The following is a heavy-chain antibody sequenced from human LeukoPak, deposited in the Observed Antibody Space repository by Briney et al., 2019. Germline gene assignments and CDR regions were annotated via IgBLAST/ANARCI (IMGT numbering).Heavy chain of an antibody. CDR3: ARLRRYIKQATSGMDV. J-gene: IGHJ6*02. CDR1: GDSVSNNTAA. Sequence: SQTLSLTCAISGDSVSNNTAAWSWIRQSPSRGLEWLGRTYYRSKWYFDYAISVKSRISIDPETSKNQVSLHLNSVTPEDTAVYYCARLRRYIKQATSGMDVWGQGITVTVS. D-gene: IGHD3-9*01. CDR2: TYYRSKWYF. V-gene: IGHV6-1*01.